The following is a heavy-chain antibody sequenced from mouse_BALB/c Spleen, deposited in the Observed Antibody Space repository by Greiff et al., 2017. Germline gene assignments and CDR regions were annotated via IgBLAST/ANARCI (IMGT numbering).Heavy chain of an antibody. CDR3: VRSGYYVYAMDY. D-gene: IGHD2-3*01. V-gene: IGHV10-1*02. CDR2: IRSKSNNYAT. Sequence: EAGGGLVQPKGSLKLSCAASGFTFNTYAMNWVRQAPGKGLEWVARIRSKSNNYATYYADSVKDRFTISRDDSQSMLYLQMNNLKTEDTAMYYCVRSGYYVYAMDYWGQGTSVTVSS. CDR1: GFTFNTYA. J-gene: IGHJ4*01.